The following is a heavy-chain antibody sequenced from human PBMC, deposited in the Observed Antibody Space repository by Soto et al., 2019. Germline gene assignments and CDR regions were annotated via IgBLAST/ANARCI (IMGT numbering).Heavy chain of an antibody. Sequence: SGTMSLGCAACGGSFSISYLAWSCKPPGKGLEWIGEINHSGSTNYNPSLKSRVTISVDTSKNQFSLKLSSVTAADTAVYYCASPVADCDGDCYSRNGMDVWGQGTTVTVSS. CDR1: GGSFSISY. D-gene: IGHD2-21*02. CDR3: ASPVADCDGDCYSRNGMDV. J-gene: IGHJ6*02. V-gene: IGHV4-34*01. CDR2: INHSGST.